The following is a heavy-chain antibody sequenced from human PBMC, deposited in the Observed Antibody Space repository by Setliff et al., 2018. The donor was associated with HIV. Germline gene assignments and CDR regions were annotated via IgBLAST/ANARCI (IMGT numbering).Heavy chain of an antibody. D-gene: IGHD4-17*01. CDR1: GFTFSNFG. CDR2: IWFDGSNK. V-gene: IGHV3-33*01. Sequence: PGGSLRLSCAPSGFTFSNFGMNWVRQAPGKGLERVAVIWFDGSNKYYADSVKGRFTISRDNSKNTLYLQMNSLRAEDTAVYYCARLYGDSNYFDYWGQGTLVTVSS. J-gene: IGHJ4*02. CDR3: ARLYGDSNYFDY.